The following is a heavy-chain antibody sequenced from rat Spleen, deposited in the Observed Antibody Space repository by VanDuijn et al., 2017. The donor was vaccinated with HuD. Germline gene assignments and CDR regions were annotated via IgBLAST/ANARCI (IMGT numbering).Heavy chain of an antibody. CDR3: AKANRDIYAHFDY. D-gene: IGHD2-3*01. J-gene: IGHJ2*01. Sequence: QVQLKESGPGLVQPSQTLSLTCTVSGFSLTSYHVSWVRQPPGKGLEWMGVIWTDGSTAYNSLLNSRLSITRDISKSQVFLKMNSLQTEDTATYYCAKANRDIYAHFDYWGQGVMVTVSS. CDR2: IWTDGST. CDR1: GFSLTSYH. V-gene: IGHV2-43*01.